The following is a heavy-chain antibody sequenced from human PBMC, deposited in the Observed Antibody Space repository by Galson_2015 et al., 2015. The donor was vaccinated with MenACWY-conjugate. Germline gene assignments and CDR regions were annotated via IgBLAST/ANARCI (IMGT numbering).Heavy chain of an antibody. V-gene: IGHV3-74*01. Sequence: SLRLSCAASGFPFNNYWMHWVRQPPGKGPEWISYIKADGSFSNYADSVKGRFTISTDNAKNMVYLQMDGLGDEDTAVYFCARDNNWSFDSWGQGTLVTVSS. J-gene: IGHJ4*02. CDR3: ARDNNWSFDS. CDR2: IKADGSFS. CDR1: GFPFNNYW. D-gene: IGHD1-1*01.